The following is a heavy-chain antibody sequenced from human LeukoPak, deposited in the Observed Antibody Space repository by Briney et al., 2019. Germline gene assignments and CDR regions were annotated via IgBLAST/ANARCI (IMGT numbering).Heavy chain of an antibody. D-gene: IGHD2-2*01. Sequence: PSETLSLTCTVSGGSISSSSYYWGWIRQPPGKGLEWIGSIYYSGSTYYNPSLKSRVTISVDTSKNQFSLKLSSVTAADTAVYYCARLTGYCSSTSCANWFDPWGQGTLVTVSS. CDR3: ARLTGYCSSTSCANWFDP. CDR2: IYYSGST. J-gene: IGHJ5*02. V-gene: IGHV4-39*01. CDR1: GGSISSSSYY.